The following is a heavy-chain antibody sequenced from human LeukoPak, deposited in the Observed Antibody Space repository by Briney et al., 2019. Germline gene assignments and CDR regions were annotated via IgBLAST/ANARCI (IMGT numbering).Heavy chain of an antibody. V-gene: IGHV1-2*02. CDR3: ARANDILTGFDY. D-gene: IGHD3-9*01. CDR2: INPNSGGT. J-gene: IGHJ4*02. Sequence: VSVKVSCKASGYTFTGYYMHWVRQAPGQGLEWMGWINPNSGGTNYAQKFQGRVTMTRDTPISTAYMELSRLRSDDTAVYYCARANDILTGFDYWGQGTLVTVSS. CDR1: GYTFTGYY.